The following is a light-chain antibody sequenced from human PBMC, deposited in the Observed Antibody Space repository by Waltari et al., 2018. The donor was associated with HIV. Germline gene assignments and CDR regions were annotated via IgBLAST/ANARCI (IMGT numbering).Light chain of an antibody. V-gene: IGKV3-11*01. Sequence: EIVLTQSPATLSLSPGEGAHLSCRASQSVSSYLAWYQQKPGQAPRLLIYDASNRATGIPARFSGSGSGTDFTLTISSLEPEDFAVYYCQQRSNWPPNTFGQGTKLEIK. CDR2: DAS. CDR1: QSVSSY. CDR3: QQRSNWPPNT. J-gene: IGKJ2*01.